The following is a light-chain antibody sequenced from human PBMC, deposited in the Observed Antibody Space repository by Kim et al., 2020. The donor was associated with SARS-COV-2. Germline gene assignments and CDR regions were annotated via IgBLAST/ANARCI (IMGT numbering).Light chain of an antibody. CDR2: NKD. Sequence: ALGQTVRITCQRNSLRHYPASWYQQRPGQAPVLVIYNKDNRPSGIPARFSGSSSVDTASLTITGARAEDEADYYCNSRDTSGNLWVFGGGTQLTVL. V-gene: IGLV3-19*01. J-gene: IGLJ3*02. CDR3: NSRDTSGNLWV. CDR1: SLRHYP.